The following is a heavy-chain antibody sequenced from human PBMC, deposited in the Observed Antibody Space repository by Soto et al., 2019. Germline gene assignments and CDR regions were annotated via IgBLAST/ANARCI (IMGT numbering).Heavy chain of an antibody. D-gene: IGHD3-3*01. CDR3: SRDELRFLEWPHYFYGMDV. J-gene: IGHJ6*02. CDR2: INSDGSST. CDR1: GFTFSSYW. V-gene: IGHV3-74*01. Sequence: GGSLRLSCAASGFTFSSYWMHWVRQAPGKGLVWVSRINSDGSSTCYADSVKGRFTISRDNAKNTLYLQMNSLRAEDTAVYYCSRDELRFLEWPHYFYGMDVWGQGTTVTVSS.